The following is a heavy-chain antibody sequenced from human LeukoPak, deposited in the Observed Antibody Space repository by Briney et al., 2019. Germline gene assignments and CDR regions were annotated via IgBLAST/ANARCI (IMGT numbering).Heavy chain of an antibody. Sequence: GGSLRLSCAASEFTFSNYALHWVRQAPGKGLQWVAVISYDGNAIHYADSVKGRFIISRDTSKNTLYLQMNSLRAEDTAVYYCARSGGLQKFDYWGQGTLVTVSS. CDR2: ISYDGNAI. D-gene: IGHD4-11*01. CDR3: ARSGGLQKFDY. V-gene: IGHV3-30-3*01. CDR1: EFTFSNYA. J-gene: IGHJ4*02.